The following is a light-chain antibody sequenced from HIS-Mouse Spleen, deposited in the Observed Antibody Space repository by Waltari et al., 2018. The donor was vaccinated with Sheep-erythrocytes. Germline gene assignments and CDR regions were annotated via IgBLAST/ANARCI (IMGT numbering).Light chain of an antibody. V-gene: IGKV1-39*01. J-gene: IGKJ4*01. CDR2: AAS. CDR3: QQSYSTPPT. CDR1: QSISSY. Sequence: DIQMTQSPSSLSASVGDRVTITCRASQSISSYLNCYQQKPGKAPKLLIYAASSLQSWVPSRFSGSGSGTDFTLTISSLQPEDFATYYCQQSYSTPPTFGGGTKVEIK.